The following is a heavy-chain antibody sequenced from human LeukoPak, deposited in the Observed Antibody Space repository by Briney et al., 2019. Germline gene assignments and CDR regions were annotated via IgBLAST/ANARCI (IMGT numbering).Heavy chain of an antibody. V-gene: IGHV4-59*01. J-gene: IGHJ3*02. Sequence: PSETLSLTCTVSGGSISSYYWSWIRQPPGKGLEWIGYIYYSGSTNYNPSLKSRVTISVDTSKNQFSLKLSSVTAADTAVYYCARADYDFWSGYYSAFDIWGQGTMVTVSS. CDR3: ARADYDFWSGYYSAFDI. D-gene: IGHD3-3*01. CDR1: GGSISSYY. CDR2: IYYSGST.